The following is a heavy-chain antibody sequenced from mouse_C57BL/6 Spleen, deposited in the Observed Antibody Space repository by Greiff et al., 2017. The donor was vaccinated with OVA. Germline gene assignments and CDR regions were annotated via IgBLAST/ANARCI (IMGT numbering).Heavy chain of an antibody. V-gene: IGHV1-50*01. Sequence: QVQLQQPGAELVKPGASVKLSCKASGYTFTSYWMQWVKQRPGQGLEWIGEIDPSDSYTNYNQKFKGKATLTVDTSSSTAYMQLSNLTSEDSAVYYCARWLLNAMDYWGQGTSVTVSS. J-gene: IGHJ4*01. D-gene: IGHD2-3*01. CDR3: ARWLLNAMDY. CDR1: GYTFTSYW. CDR2: IDPSDSYT.